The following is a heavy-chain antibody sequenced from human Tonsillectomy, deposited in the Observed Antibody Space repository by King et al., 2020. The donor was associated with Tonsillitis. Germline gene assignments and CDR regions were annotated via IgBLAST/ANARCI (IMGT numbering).Heavy chain of an antibody. Sequence: VTLKESGPALVKPTQTLTLTCTFSGFSLRNSGMCVSWIRQPPGKALEWLALIDWDDDKYYSTSLKTRLTISKDTSKNQVVLTITNMDPVDTATYYCARINNDFWSGYADYWGRGTLVTVSS. J-gene: IGHJ4*02. V-gene: IGHV2-70*01. CDR1: GFSLRNSGMC. CDR2: IDWDDDK. D-gene: IGHD3-3*01. CDR3: ARINNDFWSGYADY.